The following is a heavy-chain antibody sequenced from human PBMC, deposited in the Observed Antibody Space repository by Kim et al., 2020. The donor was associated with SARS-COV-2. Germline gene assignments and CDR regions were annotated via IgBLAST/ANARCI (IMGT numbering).Heavy chain of an antibody. Sequence: GGSLRLSCAASGFTFSSYSMNWVRQAPGKGLEWVSSISSSSSYIYYADSVKGRFTISRDNAKNSLYLQMNSLRAEDTAVYYCARDLWRVQSKTAMVFDPWGQGTLVTVSS. CDR3: ARDLWRVQSKTAMVFDP. D-gene: IGHD5-18*01. V-gene: IGHV3-21*01. CDR1: GFTFSSYS. CDR2: ISSSSSYI. J-gene: IGHJ5*02.